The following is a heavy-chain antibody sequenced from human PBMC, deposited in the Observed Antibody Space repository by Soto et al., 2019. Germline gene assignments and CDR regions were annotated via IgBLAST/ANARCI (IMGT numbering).Heavy chain of an antibody. CDR2: ISGSGGST. V-gene: IGHV3-23*01. CDR3: APRGGVIVVVTADSDAFDI. Sequence: PGGSLRLSCAASGFTFSSYAMSWVRQAPGKGLEWVSAISGSGGSTYYADSVKGRFTISRDNSKNTLYLQMNSLRAEDTAVYYCAPRGGVIVVVTADSDAFDIWGQGTMVTVS. J-gene: IGHJ3*02. CDR1: GFTFSSYA. D-gene: IGHD2-21*02.